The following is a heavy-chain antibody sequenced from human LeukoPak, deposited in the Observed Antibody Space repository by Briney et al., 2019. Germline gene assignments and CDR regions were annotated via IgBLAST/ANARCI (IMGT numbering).Heavy chain of an antibody. CDR1: GFTFSHYW. Sequence: PGGSLRLPCAASGFTFSHYWMTWVRQAPGKGLEWVANIKQDGSEQYYVDSVKGRFTISRDNAKNSLYLQMNSLRVEDTAVYYCARDRCSSTSCFYDYWGQGTLVTVSS. J-gene: IGHJ4*02. CDR2: IKQDGSEQ. V-gene: IGHV3-7*01. CDR3: ARDRCSSTSCFYDY. D-gene: IGHD2-2*01.